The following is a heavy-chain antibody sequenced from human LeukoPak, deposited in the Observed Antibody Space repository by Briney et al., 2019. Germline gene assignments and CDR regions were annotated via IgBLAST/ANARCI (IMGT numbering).Heavy chain of an antibody. Sequence: GGSLRLSCAASGFTFSSYWMHWVRQAPGKGLVWVSRINSDGSSTSYADSVKGRYTISRDNAKNTLYLQMNSLRAEDTAVYYCARHDYGDYVDYWGQGTLVTVSS. CDR2: INSDGSST. D-gene: IGHD4-17*01. CDR3: ARHDYGDYVDY. V-gene: IGHV3-74*01. CDR1: GFTFSSYW. J-gene: IGHJ4*02.